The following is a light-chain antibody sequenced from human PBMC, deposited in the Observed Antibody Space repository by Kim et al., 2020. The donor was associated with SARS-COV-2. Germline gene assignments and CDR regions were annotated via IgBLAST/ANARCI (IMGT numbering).Light chain of an antibody. V-gene: IGKV2-29*02. Sequence: DIVLTQTPLSLSVTPGQPASISCMSSQSLLHSDGKTYLHWYLQKPGQSPQLLIYELSKRVSGVSDRFSGSGSGTDFTLKIGRVEAEDVGIYYCMQNMNRPLTFGGGTKVDIK. CDR3: MQNMNRPLT. CDR2: ELS. CDR1: QSLLHSDGKTY. J-gene: IGKJ4*01.